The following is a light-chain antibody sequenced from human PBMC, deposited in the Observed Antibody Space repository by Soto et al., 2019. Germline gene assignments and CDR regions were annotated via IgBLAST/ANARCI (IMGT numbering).Light chain of an antibody. Sequence: EILLTQSPAILPLSPGERATLSCRAGQSVSSSYLAWYQQKPGQAPRLLIYGASNRATGIPDRFSGSGSGTDFTLTISSLESEDFAVYYCQQYGSSGTFGQGTKVDIK. J-gene: IGKJ1*01. CDR3: QQYGSSGT. CDR1: QSVSSSY. CDR2: GAS. V-gene: IGKV3-20*01.